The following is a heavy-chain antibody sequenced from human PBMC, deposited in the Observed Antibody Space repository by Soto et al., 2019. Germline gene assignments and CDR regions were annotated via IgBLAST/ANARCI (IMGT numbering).Heavy chain of an antibody. CDR1: GGSISSGGYY. CDR3: AREFIGQYSSSWYIGY. D-gene: IGHD6-13*01. Sequence: QVQLQESGPGLVKPSQTLFLTCTVSGGSISSGGYYWSWIRQHPGKGLEWIGYIYYSGSTYYNPSLKSRVTISVDTSKNQFSLKLSSVTAADTAVYYCAREFIGQYSSSWYIGYWGQGTLVTVSS. CDR2: IYYSGST. V-gene: IGHV4-31*03. J-gene: IGHJ4*02.